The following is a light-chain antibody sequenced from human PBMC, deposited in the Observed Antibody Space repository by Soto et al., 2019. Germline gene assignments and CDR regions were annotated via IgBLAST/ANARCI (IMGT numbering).Light chain of an antibody. V-gene: IGKV1-9*01. Sequence: DIHLTQSPAFLSASVQDIVTITCRASQGISSYLAWYQQKPGKAPKLLIYVASTLQSGVPSRFSGSGSGTEFTLTISSLQPEDFATYYCQQLDNYPRTFGQGTKVDIK. CDR3: QQLDNYPRT. J-gene: IGKJ1*01. CDR1: QGISSY. CDR2: VAS.